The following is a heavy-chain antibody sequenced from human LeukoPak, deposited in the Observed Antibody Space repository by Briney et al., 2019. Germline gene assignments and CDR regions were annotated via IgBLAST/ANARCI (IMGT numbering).Heavy chain of an antibody. CDR2: INTDGSST. J-gene: IGHJ4*02. D-gene: IGHD1-26*01. V-gene: IGHV3-74*01. CDR3: VRGLQEWDLRRDY. CDR1: GFTFNNYW. Sequence: QPGGSLRLSCAASGFTFNNYWMHWVRQAPGKGLVWVSRINTDGSSTNYADSVEGRFTISRDNAKNTLFLYMNSLRVEDTAVYYCVRGLQEWDLRRDYWGQGTLVTVSS.